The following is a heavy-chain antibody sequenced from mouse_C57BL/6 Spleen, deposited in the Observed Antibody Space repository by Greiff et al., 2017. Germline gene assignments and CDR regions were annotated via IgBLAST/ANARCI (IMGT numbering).Heavy chain of an antibody. CDR1: GYTFTSYT. CDR3: ARDGSRNWYFDV. Sequence: QVQLQQSGAELARPGASVMMSCKASGYTFTSYTMHWVKQRPGQGLEWIGYINPSSGYTKYNQKFKDKATLTADKSSSTAYMQLSSLTSEDSAVYYCARDGSRNWYFDVWGTGTTVTVSS. D-gene: IGHD1-1*01. CDR2: INPSSGYT. V-gene: IGHV1-4*01. J-gene: IGHJ1*03.